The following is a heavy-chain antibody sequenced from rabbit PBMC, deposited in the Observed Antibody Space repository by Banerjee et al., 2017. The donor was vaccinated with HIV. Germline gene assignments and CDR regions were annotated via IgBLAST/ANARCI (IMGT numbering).Heavy chain of an antibody. CDR3: ARWAWGAGNL. Sequence: QLKESGGGLVQPGGSLKLSCKASGFTLSSRYYMSWVRQAPGKGLEWIGFIYTGDDNTYYASWVNGRFTISSDNAQNTVDLQLNSLTAADTATYFCARWAWGAGNLWGPGTLVTVS. V-gene: IGHV1S7*01. CDR2: IYTGDDNT. D-gene: IGHD3-1*01. J-gene: IGHJ4*01. CDR1: GFTLSSRYY.